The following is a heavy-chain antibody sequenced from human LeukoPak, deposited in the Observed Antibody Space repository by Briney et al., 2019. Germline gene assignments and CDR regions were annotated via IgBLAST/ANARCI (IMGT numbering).Heavy chain of an antibody. D-gene: IGHD3-9*01. CDR1: GYTFTGYY. Sequence: GASVKVSCKASGYTFTGYYMHWVRQAPGQGLEWVGWINPNSGGTNYAQKFQGRVTMTRDTSISTAYMELSRLRSDDTAVYYCARGSSYYDILTGYSNFDYWGQGTLVTVSS. CDR3: ARGSSYYDILTGYSNFDY. V-gene: IGHV1-2*02. J-gene: IGHJ4*02. CDR2: INPNSGGT.